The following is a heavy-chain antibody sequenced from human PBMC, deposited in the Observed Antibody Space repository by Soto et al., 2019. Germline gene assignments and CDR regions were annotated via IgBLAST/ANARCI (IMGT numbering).Heavy chain of an antibody. Sequence: GGSLILSCAASGFTFSRFELHWVRQAPGKGLEWISYISSSGSTAYYASSVEGRFTISRDNANNSVYLQMDSLRAEDTALYYCTRAAWFPYLSFHWGQGALVTVSS. J-gene: IGHJ4*02. CDR3: TRAAWFPYLSFH. D-gene: IGHD3-10*01. CDR2: ISSSGSTA. V-gene: IGHV3-48*03. CDR1: GFTFSRFE.